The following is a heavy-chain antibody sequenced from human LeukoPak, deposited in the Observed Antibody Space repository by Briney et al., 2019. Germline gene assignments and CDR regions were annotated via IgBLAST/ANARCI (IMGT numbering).Heavy chain of an antibody. D-gene: IGHD3-22*01. J-gene: IGHJ3*02. CDR3: ARDPILYHTNDYYDSSGYYFGAFDI. CDR2: IYTSGST. Sequence: PSETLSLTCTVSGGSISSYYWSWIRQPAGKGLEWIGRIYTSGSTNYNPSLKSRVTMSVDTSKNQFSLKLSSVTAADTAVYYCARDPILYHTNDYYDSSGYYFGAFDIWGQGTMVTVSS. V-gene: IGHV4-4*07. CDR1: GGSISSYY.